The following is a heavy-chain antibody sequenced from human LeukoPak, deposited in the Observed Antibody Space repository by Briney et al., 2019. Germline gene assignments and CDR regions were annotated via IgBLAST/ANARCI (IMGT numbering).Heavy chain of an antibody. CDR3: AGARGGTFDY. Sequence: ASVKVSCKASGYTTTSYGISLVRQAAGQGLEWMGWISAYNGNTNYAQKLQGRVTMTTDTSTSTAYMELRSLRSDDTAVYYCAGARGGTFDYWGQGTLVTVSS. J-gene: IGHJ4*02. D-gene: IGHD3-16*01. CDR1: GYTTTSYG. CDR2: ISAYNGNT. V-gene: IGHV1-18*01.